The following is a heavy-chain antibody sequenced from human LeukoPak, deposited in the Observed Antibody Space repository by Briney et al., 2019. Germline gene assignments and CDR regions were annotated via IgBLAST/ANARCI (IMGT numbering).Heavy chain of an antibody. CDR1: GFTFSSYG. J-gene: IGHJ6*02. CDR2: ITSSSSLI. V-gene: IGHV3-21*01. CDR3: ARDQIEVAVNQYYYQYGMDV. Sequence: PRGSLRLSCAASGFTFSSYGMNWVRQSPGKGLEWVSSITSSSSLISYADSLKGRFTISRDNAKNSLYLRMNSLRAEDTAVYYCARDQIEVAVNQYYYQYGMDVWGQGTTVTVSS. D-gene: IGHD6-19*01.